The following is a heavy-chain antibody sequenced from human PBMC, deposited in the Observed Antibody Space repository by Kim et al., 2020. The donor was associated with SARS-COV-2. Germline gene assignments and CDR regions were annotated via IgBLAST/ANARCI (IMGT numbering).Heavy chain of an antibody. CDR2: IYYSGST. V-gene: IGHV4-39*07. D-gene: IGHD1-26*01. J-gene: IGHJ4*02. Sequence: SETLSLTCTVSGGSISSSSYYWGWIRQPPGKGLEWIGSIYYSGSTYYNPSLKSRVTISVDTSKNQFSLKLSSVTAADTAVYYCARVGRGWELLFFDYWGQGTLVTVSS. CDR3: ARVGRGWELLFFDY. CDR1: GGSISSSSYY.